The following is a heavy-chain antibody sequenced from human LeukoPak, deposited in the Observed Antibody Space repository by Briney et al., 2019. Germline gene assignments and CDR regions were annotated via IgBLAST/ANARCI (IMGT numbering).Heavy chain of an antibody. V-gene: IGHV1-2*02. CDR3: ARDRFGAAAGSYYGMDV. D-gene: IGHD6-13*01. CDR2: INPNSGGT. CDR1: GYTFTGYY. Sequence: ASVKVSCKASGYTFTGYYMHWVRQAPGQGLEWMGWINPNSGGTNYAQKFQGRVTTTRDTSISTAYMELSRLRSDDTAVYYCARDRFGAAAGSYYGMDVWGQGTTVTVSS. J-gene: IGHJ6*02.